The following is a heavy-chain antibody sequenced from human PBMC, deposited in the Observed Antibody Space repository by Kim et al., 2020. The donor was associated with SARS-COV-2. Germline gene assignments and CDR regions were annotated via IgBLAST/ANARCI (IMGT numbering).Heavy chain of an antibody. J-gene: IGHJ5*02. CDR2: ISWNSGSI. CDR3: AKDRSIVVGNWFDP. Sequence: GGSLRLSCAASGFTFGDYAMHWVRQAPGKGLEWVSGISWNSGSIGYADSVKGRFTISRDNAKSSLYLQMNSLRAEDTALYYCAKDRSIVVGNWFDPWGQGTLVTVSS. V-gene: IGHV3-9*01. D-gene: IGHD2-2*01. CDR1: GFTFGDYA.